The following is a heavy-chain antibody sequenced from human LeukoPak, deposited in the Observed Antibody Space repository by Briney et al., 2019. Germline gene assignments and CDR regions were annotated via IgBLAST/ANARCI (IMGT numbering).Heavy chain of an antibody. V-gene: IGHV1-2*02. CDR1: GYTLTGYY. J-gene: IGHJ3*02. CDR2: INPNSGGT. D-gene: IGHD3-9*01. Sequence: GASVMVSCRASGYTLTGYYMHWVRQAPGQGLEWMGWINPNSGGTNYAQKFQGRVTMTRDTSISTAYMELSRLRSDDTAVYYCAREGTYYDILTGRREDAFDIWGQGTMVTVSS. CDR3: AREGTYYDILTGRREDAFDI.